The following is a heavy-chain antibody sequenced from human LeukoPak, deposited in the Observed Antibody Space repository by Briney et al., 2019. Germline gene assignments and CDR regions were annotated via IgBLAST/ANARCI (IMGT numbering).Heavy chain of an antibody. Sequence: GGSLRPSCTTSGFTFSHYAMAWVRQAPGMGLEWVSTIGGSGGDTHYADSVKGRFAISRDNSKNTLYLQMNSLRAEDTAVYYCAKDVGVILYDYWGQGTLVTVSS. J-gene: IGHJ4*02. CDR1: GFTFSHYA. CDR3: AKDVGVILYDY. CDR2: IGGSGGDT. V-gene: IGHV3-23*01. D-gene: IGHD3-10*01.